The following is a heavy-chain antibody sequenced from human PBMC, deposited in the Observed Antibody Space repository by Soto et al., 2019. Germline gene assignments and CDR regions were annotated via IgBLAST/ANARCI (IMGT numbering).Heavy chain of an antibody. CDR3: ARKDKSGYFNWFGP. V-gene: IGHV5-51*01. J-gene: IGHJ5*01. Sequence: GESLKISCRTSGYRFTSYWIAWVRQMPGKGLEWMGIIFPSDSDTRYSPSFQGQVTISADRSTSTVFLQWASLKASDTAVYFCARKDKSGYFNWFGPWGQGTLFTVSS. D-gene: IGHD3-22*01. CDR1: GYRFTSYW. CDR2: IFPSDSDT.